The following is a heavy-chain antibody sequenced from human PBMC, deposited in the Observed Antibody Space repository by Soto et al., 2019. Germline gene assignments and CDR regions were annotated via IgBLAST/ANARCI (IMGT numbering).Heavy chain of an antibody. Sequence: QVQLVQSGAEVKKPGSSVKVSCKASGGTFSSYAISWVRQAPGQGLEWMGGIIPIFGTANYAQKFQGRVTITADESTSTAYMELSSLRSEDTAVYHCARGPSSMVRGVITRYNWFDPWGQGTLVTVSS. D-gene: IGHD3-10*01. CDR2: IIPIFGTA. J-gene: IGHJ5*02. V-gene: IGHV1-69*12. CDR3: ARGPSSMVRGVITRYNWFDP. CDR1: GGTFSSYA.